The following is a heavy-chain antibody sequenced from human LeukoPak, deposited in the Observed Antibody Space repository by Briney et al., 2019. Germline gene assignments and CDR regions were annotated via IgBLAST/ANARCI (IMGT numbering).Heavy chain of an antibody. V-gene: IGHV4-59*01. CDR2: IYYSGST. CDR1: GGSISSYY. J-gene: IGHJ4*02. Sequence: PSETLSLTCTVSGGSISSYYWSWIRQPPGKGLEWIGYIYYSGSTNYNPSLKSRVTISVDTSKNQFSLELSSVTAADTAVYYCASYSRRGLLYSSSWYFDYWGQGTLVTVSS. D-gene: IGHD6-13*01. CDR3: ASYSRRGLLYSSSWYFDY.